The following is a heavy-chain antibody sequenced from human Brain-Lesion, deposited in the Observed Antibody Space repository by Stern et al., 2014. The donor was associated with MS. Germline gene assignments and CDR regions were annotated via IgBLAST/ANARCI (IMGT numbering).Heavy chain of an antibody. CDR1: GGSISSSSYY. V-gene: IGHV4-39*02. J-gene: IGHJ4*02. CDR3: AKLWLGELPESPFDY. Sequence: VQLQESGPGLVKPSETLSLTCTVSGGSISSSSYYWGWIRQPPGKGLEWIGSIYYRGSTYYNPSLKSRVTLSMDTSTNHFSLRLSFVTAADTAVYFCAKLWLGELPESPFDYWGQGTLVTVSS. D-gene: IGHD3-10*01. CDR2: IYYRGST.